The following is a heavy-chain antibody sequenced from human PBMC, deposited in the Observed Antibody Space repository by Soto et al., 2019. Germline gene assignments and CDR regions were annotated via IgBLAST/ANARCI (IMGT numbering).Heavy chain of an antibody. CDR1: GYSFTNYW. CDR2: IYPADSDT. D-gene: IGHD3-22*01. V-gene: IGHV5-51*01. Sequence: GESLKISCKGSGYSFTNYWIGWVRQMPGKGLEWMGIIYPADSDTRYSPSFQGQVTISADKSISTAYLQWSSLKASDTALYYCARPLSYYYDSSGYYSWYFDYWGQGTLVTVSS. CDR3: ARPLSYYYDSSGYYSWYFDY. J-gene: IGHJ4*02.